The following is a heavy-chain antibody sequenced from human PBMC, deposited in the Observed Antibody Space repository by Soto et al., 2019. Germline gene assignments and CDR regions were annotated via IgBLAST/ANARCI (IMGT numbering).Heavy chain of an antibody. CDR1: GGSISSGGYS. CDR3: ARGACSGGSCYSYSSGWSLFDY. Sequence: SETLSLTCAVSGGSISSGGYSWSWIRQPPGKGLEWIGYIYHSGSTYYNPSLKSRVTISVDRSKNQFSLKLSSVTAADTAVYYCARGACSGGSCYSYSSGWSLFDYWGQGTLVTVSS. V-gene: IGHV4-30-2*01. J-gene: IGHJ4*02. D-gene: IGHD2-15*01. CDR2: IYHSGST.